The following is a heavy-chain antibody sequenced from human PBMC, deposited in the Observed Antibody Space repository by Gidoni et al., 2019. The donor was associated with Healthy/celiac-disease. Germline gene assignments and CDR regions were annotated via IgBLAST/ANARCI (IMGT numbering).Heavy chain of an antibody. CDR1: GFSLSTSGVG. CDR3: AHTAVSRIPDSSGYYAGFDY. J-gene: IGHJ4*02. CDR2: IYWNDDK. Sequence: QITLKESGPTLVKPTQTLTLTCPFSGFSLSTSGVGVGWIRQPPGKALEWLALIYWNDDKRYSPSLKSRLTITKDTSKNQVVLTMTNMDPVDTATYYCAHTAVSRIPDSSGYYAGFDYWGQGTLVTVSS. V-gene: IGHV2-5*01. D-gene: IGHD3-22*01.